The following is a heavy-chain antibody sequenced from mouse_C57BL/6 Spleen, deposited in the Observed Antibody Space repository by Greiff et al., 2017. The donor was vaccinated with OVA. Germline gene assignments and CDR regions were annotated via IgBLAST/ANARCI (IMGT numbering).Heavy chain of an antibody. CDR1: FFPFRDYV. J-gene: IGHJ4*01. CDR2: ISNLAYSI. D-gene: IGHD4-1*01. Sequence: KLVYSVVVFLHPVCSLTLSFASSFFPFRDYVMSWVLPSPRKGPEWLSFISNLAYSIYYADTVTGRFTISRENAKNTLYLEMSSLRSEDTAMYYCARRTGTGAMDYWGQGTSVTVSS. V-gene: IGHV5-15*04. CDR3: ARRTGTGAMDY.